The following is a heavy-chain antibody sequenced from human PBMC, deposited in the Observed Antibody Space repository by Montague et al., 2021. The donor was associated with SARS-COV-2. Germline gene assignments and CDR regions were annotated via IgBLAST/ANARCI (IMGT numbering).Heavy chain of an antibody. J-gene: IGHJ4*02. CDR1: GFTFSTEW. V-gene: IGHV3-7*01. Sequence: SLRLSCAASGFTFSTEWMNWARHAPGKGLEWVANIKSDASEKNYVDSVKGRFTMSRDNAKNSIYLQMNSLRAEDTAVYYCARGYGPHFWGQGTLVTVSS. CDR2: IKSDASEK. D-gene: IGHD3-10*01. CDR3: ARGYGPHF.